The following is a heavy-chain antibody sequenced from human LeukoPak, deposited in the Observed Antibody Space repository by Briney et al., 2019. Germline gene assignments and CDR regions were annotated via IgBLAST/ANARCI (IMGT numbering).Heavy chain of an antibody. J-gene: IGHJ4*02. CDR1: GFTFSSYA. Sequence: PGGSLRLSCAASGFTFSSYAMSWVRQAPGKGLEWASAISGSGGSTYYADSVKGRFTISRDNSKNTLYLQMNSLRAEDTAVYYCAKDNIVVVPAALTNDYWGQGTLVTVSS. CDR2: ISGSGGST. CDR3: AKDNIVVVPAALTNDY. V-gene: IGHV3-23*01. D-gene: IGHD2-2*01.